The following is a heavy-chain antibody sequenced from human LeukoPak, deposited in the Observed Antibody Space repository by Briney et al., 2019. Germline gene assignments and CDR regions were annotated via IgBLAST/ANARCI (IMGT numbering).Heavy chain of an antibody. CDR2: ISPSGDIK. J-gene: IGHJ4*02. Sequence: GGSLRLSCTGSGFIFGDYAMNWVRQAPGKGLEWVSGISPSGDIKYYVDSVKGRFTVSRDNSKNTLYLQINSLRDEDTAVYYCAKDDAWLQYNDWGQGTLVTVSS. D-gene: IGHD5-24*01. V-gene: IGHV3-23*01. CDR3: AKDDAWLQYND. CDR1: GFIFGDYA.